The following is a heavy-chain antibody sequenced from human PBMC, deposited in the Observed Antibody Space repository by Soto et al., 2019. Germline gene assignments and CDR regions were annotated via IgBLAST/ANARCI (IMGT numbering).Heavy chain of an antibody. CDR3: ARGFSACKGSRPDF. V-gene: IGHV3-23*01. CDR2: ISGSGGST. J-gene: IGHJ4*02. Sequence: GSLIHSCPASGXTFNRYCMSWVRQAAGKGLDWVSAISGSGGSTYSADSVKGRFTISRDNSKNPLYLQMSSLRAKDASVYDSARGFSACKGSRPDFWGQGALVTVSS. D-gene: IGHD2-15*01. CDR1: GXTFNRYC.